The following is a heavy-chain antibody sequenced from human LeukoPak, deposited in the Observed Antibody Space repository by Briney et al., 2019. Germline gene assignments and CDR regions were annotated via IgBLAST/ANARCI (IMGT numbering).Heavy chain of an antibody. J-gene: IGHJ5*02. CDR2: ISGSGGST. V-gene: IGHV3-23*01. D-gene: IGHD6-13*01. CDR1: GFTFSSYA. CDR3: AKDRWGIAAAGTMFDP. Sequence: GGSLRLSCAASGFTFSSYAMSWVRQAPGKGLEWVSAISGSGGSTYYADSMKGRFTISRDNSKNTLYLQMNSLRAEDTAVYYCAKDRWGIAAAGTMFDPWGQGTLVTVSS.